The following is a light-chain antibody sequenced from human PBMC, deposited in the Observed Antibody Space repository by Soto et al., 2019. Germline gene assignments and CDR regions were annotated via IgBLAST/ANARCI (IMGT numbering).Light chain of an antibody. CDR1: QSVGRN. V-gene: IGKV3-15*01. J-gene: IGKJ2*01. CDR3: QQYNKWPYT. Sequence: EIVMTQSPVALSVSPGESAALSCRASQSVGRNFAWYQQRPGQAPRVLIYGTSTRATGVPARFSGSGSGTDFTLTISSLQSEDFAVYCQQYNKWPYTSGQGTRLEIK. CDR2: GTS.